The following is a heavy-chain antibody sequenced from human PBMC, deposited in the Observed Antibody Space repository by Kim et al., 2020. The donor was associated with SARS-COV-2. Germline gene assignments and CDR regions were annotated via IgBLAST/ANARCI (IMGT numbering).Heavy chain of an antibody. CDR3: ARDVGELYSSDYGMDV. D-gene: IGHD6-25*01. CDR1: GFTFSSYA. CDR2: ISYDGSNK. J-gene: IGHJ6*02. Sequence: GGSLRLSCAASGFTFSSYAMHWVRQAPGKGLEWVAVISYDGSNKYYADSVKGRFTISRDNSKNTLYLQMNSLRAEDTAVYYCARDVGELYSSDYGMDVWGQGTTVTVSS. V-gene: IGHV3-30*04.